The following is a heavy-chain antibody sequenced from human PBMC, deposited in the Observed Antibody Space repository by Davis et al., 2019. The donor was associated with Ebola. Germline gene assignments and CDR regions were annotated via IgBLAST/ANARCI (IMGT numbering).Heavy chain of an antibody. D-gene: IGHD2/OR15-2a*01. V-gene: IGHV3-21*05. CDR2: IRSSSSPI. CDR3: AGQNDLSYYYYGMDV. Sequence: GESLKISCAASGFTFSSYSMNWVRQAPGKGLEWVSYIRSSSSPIYYADSVKGRFTISRDNAKNSLYLQMNSLRAEDTAVYYCAGQNDLSYYYYGMDVWGQGTTVTVSS. J-gene: IGHJ6*02. CDR1: GFTFSSYS.